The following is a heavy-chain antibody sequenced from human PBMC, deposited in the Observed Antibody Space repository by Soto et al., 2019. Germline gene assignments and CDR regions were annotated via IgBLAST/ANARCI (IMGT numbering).Heavy chain of an antibody. J-gene: IGHJ4*02. CDR2: ISSSGGST. CDR3: AKYQPMTQPRPYFDY. CDR1: GSIFSSYA. V-gene: IGHV3-23*01. D-gene: IGHD3-22*01. Sequence: EVQLLEPGGDLIQPGGSLRLSCAASGSIFSSYAMSWVRQAPGNGLEWVSAISSSGGSTFYADSVKGRFTISRDNSRNTLYLQMNSLRAEDTAIYYCAKYQPMTQPRPYFDYWGQGTLVTVSS.